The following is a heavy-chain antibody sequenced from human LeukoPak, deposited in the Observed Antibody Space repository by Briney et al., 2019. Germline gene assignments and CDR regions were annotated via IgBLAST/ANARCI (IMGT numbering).Heavy chain of an antibody. Sequence: GGSLRLSCAASGFIFSSSAMSWVRQAPGKGLQWVSAISGSGGRTYYADSVKGRFTISRDNSENTVFLQMNSLRAEDTAVYYCARDASTYYYDSSGYSFDYWGQGTLVTVSS. CDR3: ARDASTYYYDSSGYSFDY. V-gene: IGHV3-23*01. CDR2: ISGSGGRT. J-gene: IGHJ4*02. D-gene: IGHD3-22*01. CDR1: GFIFSSSA.